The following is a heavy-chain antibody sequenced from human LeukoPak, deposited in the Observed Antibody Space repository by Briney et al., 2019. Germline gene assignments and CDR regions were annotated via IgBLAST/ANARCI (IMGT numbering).Heavy chain of an antibody. D-gene: IGHD3-3*01. V-gene: IGHV3-30*01. J-gene: IGHJ4*02. Sequence: GGSLRLSCAASGFTFSSHAMDWVRQAPGKGLEWVAIMSNDGSKKFYADSLKGRFTISRDNSKNTLYLQMNSLRSEDTAVYFCARDGSVLRFLEWLFFLDYWGQGTLVTVSS. CDR2: MSNDGSKK. CDR1: GFTFSSHA. CDR3: ARDGSVLRFLEWLFFLDY.